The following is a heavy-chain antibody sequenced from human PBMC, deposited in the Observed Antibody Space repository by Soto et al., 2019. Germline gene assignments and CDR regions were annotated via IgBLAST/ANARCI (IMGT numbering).Heavy chain of an antibody. D-gene: IGHD1-1*01. Sequence: VQLQQSGPGLVKPSETLSLTCTVSSGPSSSHNWGWIRQSPGRGLEWIGYVYNTGGTSYNPSLKSRVTISADTSANHISLTLSSVTAADTAIYYCVRQGIGNLHGLVDVWGQGTTVSVSS. CDR2: VYNTGGT. CDR3: VRQGIGNLHGLVDV. J-gene: IGHJ6*02. V-gene: IGHV4-59*08. CDR1: SGPSSSHN.